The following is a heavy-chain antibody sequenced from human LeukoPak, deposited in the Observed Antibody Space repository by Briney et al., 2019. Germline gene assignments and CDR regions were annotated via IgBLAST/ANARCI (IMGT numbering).Heavy chain of an antibody. Sequence: SETLSLTCTVSGGSIRSYYWGWIRQPPGKGLEWIGYIYYSGSTNYNPSLKSRVTISVDTSKNQFSLKLSSVTAADTAVYYCARKVLGYGDSSGYYGLYDYWGQGTLVTVSS. CDR2: IYYSGST. J-gene: IGHJ4*02. V-gene: IGHV4-59*01. D-gene: IGHD3-22*01. CDR1: GGSIRSYY. CDR3: ARKVLGYGDSSGYYGLYDY.